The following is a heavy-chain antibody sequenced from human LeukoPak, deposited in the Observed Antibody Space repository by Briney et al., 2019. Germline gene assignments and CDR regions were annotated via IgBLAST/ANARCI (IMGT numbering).Heavy chain of an antibody. Sequence: ASVTVSCKASGGTFSSYAISWVRQAPGQGLEWMGGIIPIFGTANYAQKFQGRVTITADESTSTAYMELSSLRSEDTAVYYCARDRCYYGSGSYSFDYWGQGTLVTVSS. J-gene: IGHJ4*02. V-gene: IGHV1-69*13. CDR2: IIPIFGTA. CDR3: ARDRCYYGSGSYSFDY. D-gene: IGHD3-10*01. CDR1: GGTFSSYA.